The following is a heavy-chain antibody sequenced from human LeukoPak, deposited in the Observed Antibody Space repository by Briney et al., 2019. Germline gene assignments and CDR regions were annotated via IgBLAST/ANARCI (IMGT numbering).Heavy chain of an antibody. CDR3: AKARVTAAAPDY. J-gene: IGHJ4*02. D-gene: IGHD6-13*01. V-gene: IGHV3-53*01. CDR1: GFTVSSIH. CDR2: TYTGGNS. Sequence: AGGSLRLSCAASGFTVSSIHMVWVRQAPGKGLEWVSVTYTGGNSYYADSVKGRFTISRDNSKNTLYLQMNSLRAEDTAVYYCAKARVTAAAPDYWGQGTLVTVSS.